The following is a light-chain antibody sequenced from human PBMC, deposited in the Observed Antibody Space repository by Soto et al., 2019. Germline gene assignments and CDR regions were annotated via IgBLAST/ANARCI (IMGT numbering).Light chain of an antibody. Sequence: QSVLTQPPSVSEAPNQRVTISCSGNSSNIGNNGVNWYQHFPGEPPQLLIYYDDLLSSGVSDRVSGSSSGTSASLPIRGLQSADAGDYYCAAWDESLNSYAFGIGAKVTVL. CDR2: YDD. V-gene: IGLV1-36*01. CDR3: AAWDESLNSYA. J-gene: IGLJ1*01. CDR1: SSNIGNNG.